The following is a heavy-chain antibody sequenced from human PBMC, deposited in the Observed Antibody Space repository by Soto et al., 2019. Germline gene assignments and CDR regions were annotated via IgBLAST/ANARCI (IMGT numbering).Heavy chain of an antibody. Sequence: QVQLVQSGAEVKKPGASVKVSCKASGYTFTSYDINWVRQATGQGLERMGWMNPNSGNTGYAQKFQGRVTMTRNTSISTAYMELSSLRSEDTAVYYCARGSRYCSGGSCYGHWFDPWGQGTLVTVSS. D-gene: IGHD2-15*01. V-gene: IGHV1-8*01. CDR2: MNPNSGNT. J-gene: IGHJ5*02. CDR1: GYTFTSYD. CDR3: ARGSRYCSGGSCYGHWFDP.